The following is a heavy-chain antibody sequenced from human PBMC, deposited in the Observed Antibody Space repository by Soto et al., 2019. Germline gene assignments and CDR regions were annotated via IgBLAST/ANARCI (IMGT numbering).Heavy chain of an antibody. CDR2: IYSGGSA. J-gene: IGHJ6*02. D-gene: IGHD4-4*01. CDR1: GFSVSSTY. CDR3: VRQAKLTTVTANVGYYYGLDV. Sequence: EVQLVESGGDLILPGGSLRLSCAASGFSVSSTYMNWVRQAPGKGLEWVSVIYSGGSASYADSVKGRFTISRDNSKNTVYLQMNSLRAEDTAVYYCVRQAKLTTVTANVGYYYGLDVWGQGTTVTVSS. V-gene: IGHV3-53*01.